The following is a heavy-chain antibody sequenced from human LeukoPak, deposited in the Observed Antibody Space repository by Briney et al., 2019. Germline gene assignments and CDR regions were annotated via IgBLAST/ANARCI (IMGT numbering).Heavy chain of an antibody. D-gene: IGHD6-13*01. CDR2: ISSEGKTT. CDR3: VKDRWVDH. CDR1: GFIFSPYA. Sequence: GGSLRLSCSASGFIFSPYAKHWVRQAPGKGLEYVSSISSEGKTTYYADSVKGRFTISRDNSKNTLYLQMSSLRPEDTAVYYCVKDRWVDHWGQGTLATVSS. J-gene: IGHJ4*02. V-gene: IGHV3-64D*06.